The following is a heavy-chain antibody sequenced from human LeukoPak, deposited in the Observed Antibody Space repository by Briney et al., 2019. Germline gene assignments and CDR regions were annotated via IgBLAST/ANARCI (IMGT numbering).Heavy chain of an antibody. CDR3: VRGTRSNSF. Sequence: GGSLRLSCTASGFTFRNYWMSWVRQAPGKGLECVAYVKEDGSDKNYVDSVKGRFTISRDNAKSSLYLQMNSLRVEDTAVYYCVRGTRSNSFWGQGTQVTVSS. J-gene: IGHJ4*02. V-gene: IGHV3-7*01. CDR1: GFTFRNYW. CDR2: VKEDGSDK. D-gene: IGHD6-6*01.